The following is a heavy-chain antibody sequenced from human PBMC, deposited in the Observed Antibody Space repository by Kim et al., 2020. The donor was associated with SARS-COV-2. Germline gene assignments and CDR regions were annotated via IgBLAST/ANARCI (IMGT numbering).Heavy chain of an antibody. V-gene: IGHV3-72*01. CDR1: GFPFSDHY. Sequence: GGSLRLSCAASGFPFSDHYMDWVRQAPGKGLEWVGRSKNKANSYTTEYAASVKGRFTISRDDSKKSLNLQMNGLKTEDTAVYYCATTNGGSVRLNYWGQGTLVTVSS. J-gene: IGHJ4*02. CDR2: SKNKANSYTT. CDR3: ATTNGGSVRLNY. D-gene: IGHD3-16*01.